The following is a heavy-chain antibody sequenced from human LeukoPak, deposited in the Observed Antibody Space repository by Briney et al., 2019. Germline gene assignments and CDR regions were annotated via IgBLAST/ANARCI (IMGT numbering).Heavy chain of an antibody. D-gene: IGHD1-1*01. Sequence: GGSLRLSCAASGFTFSSYGMHWVRQAPGKGLEWVAVISYDGSNKYYADSVMGRFTISRGNSKNTLYLQMNSLRAEDTAVYYCAKGTTAWYFDLWGRGTLVTVSS. CDR1: GFTFSSYG. CDR3: AKGTTAWYFDL. V-gene: IGHV3-30*18. J-gene: IGHJ2*01. CDR2: ISYDGSNK.